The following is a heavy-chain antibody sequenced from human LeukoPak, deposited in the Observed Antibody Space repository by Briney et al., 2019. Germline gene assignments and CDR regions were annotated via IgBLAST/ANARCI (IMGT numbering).Heavy chain of an antibody. CDR1: GGSISSYY. Sequence: SETLSLTCTVSGGSISSYYWSWIRQPPGKGLEWIGYVYYSGSTDYNPSLQSRVTISVDTSKNQFSLRLSSVTAADTAVYYCARGYSYGHSYYYYGMDVWGQGTTVTVSS. D-gene: IGHD5-18*01. J-gene: IGHJ6*02. CDR2: VYYSGST. CDR3: ARGYSYGHSYYYYGMDV. V-gene: IGHV4-59*01.